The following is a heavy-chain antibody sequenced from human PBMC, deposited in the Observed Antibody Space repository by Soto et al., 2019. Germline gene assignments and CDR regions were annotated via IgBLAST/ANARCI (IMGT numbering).Heavy chain of an antibody. V-gene: IGHV3-23*01. Sequence: EVQLLESGGGLVQPGGSLRLSCAASGFTVSSYGMGWVRQATGKGLEWVSLITGSGDTTYYADSLKGRFTMYRDKPKNMVFLQMNSLRAEDTGMYYCAKGYSSGWFDYWGQGTLVTVSS. CDR3: AKGYSSGWFDY. D-gene: IGHD6-19*01. J-gene: IGHJ5*01. CDR2: ITGSGDTT. CDR1: GFTVSSYG.